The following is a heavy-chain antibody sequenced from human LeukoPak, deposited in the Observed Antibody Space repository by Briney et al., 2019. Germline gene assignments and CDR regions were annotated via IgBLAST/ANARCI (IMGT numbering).Heavy chain of an antibody. CDR2: IYYSGST. Sequence: LETLSLTCTVSGGSISSYYRSWIRQPPGKGLEWIGYIYYSGSTNYNPSLKSRVTISVDTSKNQFSLKLSSVTAADTAVYYCARDTPYYDILTGYYREANYYYGMDVWGKGTTVTASS. D-gene: IGHD3-9*01. V-gene: IGHV4-59*01. CDR1: GGSISSYY. J-gene: IGHJ6*04. CDR3: ARDTPYYDILTGYYREANYYYGMDV.